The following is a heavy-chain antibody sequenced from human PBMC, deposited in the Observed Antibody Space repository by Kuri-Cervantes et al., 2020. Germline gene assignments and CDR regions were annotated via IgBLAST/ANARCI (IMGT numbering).Heavy chain of an antibody. J-gene: IGHJ6*02. CDR3: ARGHSSSWYGVYYYGMDV. CDR2: IDPYSGDS. D-gene: IGHD6-13*01. V-gene: IGHV1-2*02. CDR1: GYTFTGYY. Sequence: ASVKVSCKASGYTFTGYYMYWVRQAPGQGLEWMGWIDPYSGDSNYAQKFQGRVTMTRDTSISTAYMELSRLRSDDTAVYYCARGHSSSWYGVYYYGMDVWGQGTTVTVSS.